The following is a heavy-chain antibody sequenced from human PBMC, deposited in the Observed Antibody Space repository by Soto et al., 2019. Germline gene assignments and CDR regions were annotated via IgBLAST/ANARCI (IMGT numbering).Heavy chain of an antibody. J-gene: IGHJ4*02. V-gene: IGHV3-23*01. CDR1: GFAFSTYA. CDR3: ARAYF. CDR2: ISGSGSGT. Sequence: EVQLLESGGGLVQPGGSLRLSCAASGFAFSTYAMNWVRQSPGKGLEWLSLISGSGSGTYYADSVRGRFTISRDNSKNTLYLQMNSLRDEDTAVYYCARAYFWGQGTLVTVSS.